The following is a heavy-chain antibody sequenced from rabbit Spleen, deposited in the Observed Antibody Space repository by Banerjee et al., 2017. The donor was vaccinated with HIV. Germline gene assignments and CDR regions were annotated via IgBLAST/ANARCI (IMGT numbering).Heavy chain of an antibody. CDR2: IYTGGSGDT. CDR1: GFTISSSYY. Sequence: QEQLVESGGGLVRPGASLTLTCTASGFTISSSYYMCWVRQAPGKGLELIACIYTGGSGDTYYASWAKGRFTISKSTSLNTVTLQMTSLTAADTATYFCARAQSAYLTTNPDYRIPYYFNLWGQGTLVTVS. V-gene: IGHV1S45*01. D-gene: IGHD7-1*01. J-gene: IGHJ4*01. CDR3: ARAQSAYLTTNPDYRIPYYFNL.